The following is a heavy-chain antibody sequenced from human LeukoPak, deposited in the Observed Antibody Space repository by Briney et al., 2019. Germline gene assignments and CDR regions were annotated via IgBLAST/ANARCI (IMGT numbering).Heavy chain of an antibody. Sequence: PGGSLRLSCAASGFTFSSYTMNWVRQAPGKGLEWVSSISSTSSYIYYADSVKDRFTISRDNTKNSLYLQMNSLRAEDTAVYYCATGGTYFDCWGQGTLVTVSS. CDR1: GFTFSSYT. J-gene: IGHJ4*02. D-gene: IGHD1-26*01. CDR3: ATGGTYFDC. V-gene: IGHV3-21*01. CDR2: ISSTSSYI.